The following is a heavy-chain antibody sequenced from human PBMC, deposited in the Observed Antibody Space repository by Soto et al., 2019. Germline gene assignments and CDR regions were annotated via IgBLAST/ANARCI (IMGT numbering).Heavy chain of an antibody. CDR3: ASSEASSGYPGGFDY. Sequence: SETLSLTCTVSGGSISSYYWSWIRQPPGKGLEWIGYIYYSGSTNYNPSLKSRVTISVDTSKNQFSLKLSSVTAADTAVYYCASSEASSGYPGGFDYWGQGTLVTVSS. D-gene: IGHD3-22*01. J-gene: IGHJ4*02. V-gene: IGHV4-59*01. CDR2: IYYSGST. CDR1: GGSISSYY.